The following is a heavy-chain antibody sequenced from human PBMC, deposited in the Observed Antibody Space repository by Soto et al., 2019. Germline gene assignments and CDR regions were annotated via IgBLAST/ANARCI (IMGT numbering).Heavy chain of an antibody. V-gene: IGHV1-46*01. CDR1: GYLFINYY. Sequence: QVHLVQSGAEVKKPGASVKVSCKASGYLFINYYIHWVRPAPGQGLEWIGIINLNGGSTNYAQKFRGRVTMARDTSTSTVYMDLSSRRSDDTAVYYCARDLAAADYWGQGTLVTVSS. J-gene: IGHJ4*02. D-gene: IGHD6-13*01. CDR2: INLNGGST. CDR3: ARDLAAADY.